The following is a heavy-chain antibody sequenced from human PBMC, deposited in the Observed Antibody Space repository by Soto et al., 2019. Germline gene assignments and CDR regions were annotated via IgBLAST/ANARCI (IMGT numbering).Heavy chain of an antibody. J-gene: IGHJ4*02. D-gene: IGHD2-21*02. CDR2: IITLFGRS. CDR3: ASEVGYGDFSAALLY. V-gene: IGHV1-69*01. CDR1: GGTFSSHS. Sequence: VQLMQSGAEVKKPGSSVKVSCKASGGTFSSHSINWVRQAPGQGLECMGGIITLFGRSNYAQNLKGRVTITADQSTRTAYMELNSLKSDDSGVYYFASEVGYGDFSAALLYWGPGPLVNVSS.